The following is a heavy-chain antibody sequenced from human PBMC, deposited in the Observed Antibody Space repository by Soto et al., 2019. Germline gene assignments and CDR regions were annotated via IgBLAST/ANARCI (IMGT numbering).Heavy chain of an antibody. CDR1: GFTFSSYG. J-gene: IGHJ4*02. CDR2: IWYDGSNK. V-gene: IGHV3-33*01. D-gene: IGHD2-15*01. Sequence: GGSLRLSCAASGFTFSSYGMHWVRQAPGKGLEWVAVIWYDGSNKYYADSVKGRFTISRDNSKNTLYLQMNSLRAEDTAVYYCARDLMGDISGLLFGYWGQGTLVTVSS. CDR3: ARDLMGDISGLLFGY.